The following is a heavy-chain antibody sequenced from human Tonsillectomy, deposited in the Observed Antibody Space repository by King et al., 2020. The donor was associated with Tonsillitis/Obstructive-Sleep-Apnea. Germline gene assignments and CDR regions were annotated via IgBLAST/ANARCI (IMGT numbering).Heavy chain of an antibody. CDR2: ISWNGGSR. CDR3: ARDGPAAVWSGYYFDY. CDR1: GFTFDDYG. Sequence: VQLVESGGGVVRPGGSLRLSCAASGFTFDDYGMTWVRQAPGKGLEWVSGISWNGGSRGYADSVKGRFTISRDNAKNSLYLQMNSLRAEDTALYYCARDGPAAVWSGYYFDYWGQGTLVTVSS. V-gene: IGHV3-20*04. D-gene: IGHD3-3*01. J-gene: IGHJ4*02.